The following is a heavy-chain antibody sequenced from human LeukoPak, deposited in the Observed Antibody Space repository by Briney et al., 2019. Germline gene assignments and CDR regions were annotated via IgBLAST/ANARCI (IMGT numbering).Heavy chain of an antibody. Sequence: SETLSLTCTVSGGSISSSSYYWGWIRQPPGKGLEWIGSIYYSGSTYYNPSLKSRVTISVDTSKNQFSLKLSSVTAADTAVYYCARRLAVARGAPFDYWGQGTLVTVSS. CDR3: ARRLAVARGAPFDY. CDR2: IYYSGST. J-gene: IGHJ4*02. CDR1: GGSISSSSYY. D-gene: IGHD6-19*01. V-gene: IGHV4-39*01.